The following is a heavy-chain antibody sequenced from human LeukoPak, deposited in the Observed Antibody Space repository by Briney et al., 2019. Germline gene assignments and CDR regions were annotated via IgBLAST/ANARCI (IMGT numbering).Heavy chain of an antibody. J-gene: IGHJ4*02. D-gene: IGHD3-22*01. CDR1: GYTFTSYG. CDR2: ISAYNSKT. Sequence: GASVKVSRKASGYTFTSYGIRWVRQPPGRGLEWMGWISAYNSKTNKAQTLQGRVTMTTDTPTSTDYMELRSLRADDTAVYYCARVHAYDSKKRGVDYWGKGTLVTVS. V-gene: IGHV1-18*01. CDR3: ARVHAYDSKKRGVDY.